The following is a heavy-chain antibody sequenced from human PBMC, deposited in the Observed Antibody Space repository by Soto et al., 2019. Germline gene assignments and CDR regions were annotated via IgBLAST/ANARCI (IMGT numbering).Heavy chain of an antibody. CDR1: GFTFSSYG. Sequence: PGGSLRLSCAASGFTFSSYGMHWVRQAPGKGLEWVAFIWYDGSNKYYADSVKGRFTISRDNSKNTLYLQMNSLRAEDTAVYYCAIADSSASDPWFDPWGQGTLVTVSS. V-gene: IGHV3-30*02. D-gene: IGHD6-6*01. CDR3: AIADSSASDPWFDP. J-gene: IGHJ5*02. CDR2: IWYDGSNK.